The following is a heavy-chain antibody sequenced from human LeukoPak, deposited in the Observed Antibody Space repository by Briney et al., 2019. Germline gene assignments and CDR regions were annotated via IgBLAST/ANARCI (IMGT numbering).Heavy chain of an antibody. Sequence: PSETLSLTCTVSGGSISSYYWSWIRQPAGKGLEWIGRIYTSGSTNYNPSLKSRVTISVDTSKNQFSLKLSSVTAADTAVYYCARLSGDYGDYYYYYYYMDVWGKGTTVTISS. D-gene: IGHD4-17*01. CDR1: GGSISSYY. J-gene: IGHJ6*03. CDR2: IYTSGST. V-gene: IGHV4-4*07. CDR3: ARLSGDYGDYYYYYYYMDV.